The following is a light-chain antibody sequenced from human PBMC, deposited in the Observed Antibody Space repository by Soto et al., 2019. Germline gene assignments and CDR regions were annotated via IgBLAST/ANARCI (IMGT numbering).Light chain of an antibody. V-gene: IGLV2-14*01. J-gene: IGLJ2*01. CDR3: RSYAGSRSLV. CDR2: EVS. CDR1: SSDVGGYNY. Sequence: QSALTQPASVSGSPGQSITISCTGTSSDVGGYNYVSWYQQHPGKAPKLMISEVSYRPSGVSNRCSGSKFGNTASLTISGLQAEDEADYYRRSYAGSRSLVFVGGTKLTFL.